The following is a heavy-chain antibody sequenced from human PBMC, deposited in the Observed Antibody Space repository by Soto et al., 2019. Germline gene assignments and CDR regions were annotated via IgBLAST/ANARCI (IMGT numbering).Heavy chain of an antibody. V-gene: IGHV3-23*01. Sequence: PGGSLRLSCAASEFTFSNYAMSWVRQAPGKGLEWVSAISYGGGTTYYADSVKGRFTISRDNSKNTLYLQMNSLRAEDTAVYYCAKNPGYYNDSTRYHFDYWGQGTLVTV. D-gene: IGHD3-22*01. CDR3: AKNPGYYNDSTRYHFDY. CDR1: EFTFSNYA. J-gene: IGHJ4*02. CDR2: ISYGGGTT.